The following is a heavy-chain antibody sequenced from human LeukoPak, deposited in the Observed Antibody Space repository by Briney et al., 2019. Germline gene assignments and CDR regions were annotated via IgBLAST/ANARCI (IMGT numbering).Heavy chain of an antibody. CDR3: AKWGDYDVLTGYYVSDY. Sequence: GASLRLSCAASGFTFSNYAMSWVRQAPGKGMEWVSAITGSGGNTYYADSVKGRFTISRDNSKNTVFLQMNSLRAEDTAVYYCAKWGDYDVLTGYYVSDYWGQGTLVTVSS. J-gene: IGHJ4*02. V-gene: IGHV3-23*01. CDR2: ITGSGGNT. CDR1: GFTFSNYA. D-gene: IGHD3-9*01.